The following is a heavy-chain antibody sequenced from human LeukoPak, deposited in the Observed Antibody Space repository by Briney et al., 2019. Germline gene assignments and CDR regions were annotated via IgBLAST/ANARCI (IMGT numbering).Heavy chain of an antibody. V-gene: IGHV3-30-3*01. Sequence: GGSLRLSCAASGFTFSSYAMHWVRQAPGKGLEWVAVISYDGSNKYYADSVKGRFTISRDNSKNTLYLQMNSLRAEDTAVYYCARDDYDYVWGSYRSPLGYWGQGTLVTVSS. CDR2: ISYDGSNK. CDR3: ARDDYDYVWGSYRSPLGY. J-gene: IGHJ4*02. D-gene: IGHD3-16*02. CDR1: GFTFSSYA.